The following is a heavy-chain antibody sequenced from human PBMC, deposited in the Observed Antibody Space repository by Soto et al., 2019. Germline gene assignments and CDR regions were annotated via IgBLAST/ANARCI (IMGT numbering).Heavy chain of an antibody. V-gene: IGHV4-39*01. CDR1: GGSISSSSYY. Sequence: SETLSLTCTVSGGSISSSSYYWGWIRQPPGKGLEWIGSIYYSGSTYYNPSLKSRVTISVDTSKNPFSLKLSSVTAADTAVYYCARRHDFWSGYSDYWGQGTLVTVSS. J-gene: IGHJ4*02. CDR3: ARRHDFWSGYSDY. CDR2: IYYSGST. D-gene: IGHD3-3*01.